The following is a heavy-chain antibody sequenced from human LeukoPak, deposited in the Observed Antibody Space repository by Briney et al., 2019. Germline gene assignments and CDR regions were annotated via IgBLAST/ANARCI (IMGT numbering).Heavy chain of an antibody. D-gene: IGHD6-19*01. CDR1: GFIFSSYA. J-gene: IGHJ4*02. CDR3: ANGDSSGRNLFDY. CDR2: ISGSGDST. V-gene: IGHV3-23*01. Sequence: GSLRLSCAGSGFIFSSYAMSWVRQAPGKGLEWVSTISGSGDSTKYADSVKGRFTISRDNSKNTLYLQMNSLRAEDTAVYYCANGDSSGRNLFDYWGQGTLVTVSS.